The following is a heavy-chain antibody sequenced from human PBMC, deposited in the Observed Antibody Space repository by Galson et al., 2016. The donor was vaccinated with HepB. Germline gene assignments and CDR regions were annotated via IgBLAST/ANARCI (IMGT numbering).Heavy chain of an antibody. CDR1: GFTFSSYS. CDR3: AKEHGTGWPNLDY. J-gene: IGHJ4*02. D-gene: IGHD6-19*01. Sequence: SLRLSCAASGFTFSSYSIHWVGQAPGKGLEWVAVISKNGRAISYADSVKGRFTISRDNSKNTVYLQMNSLRTEDTSLYYCAKEHGTGWPNLDYWGQGALVTVSS. V-gene: IGHV3-30*18. CDR2: ISKNGRAI.